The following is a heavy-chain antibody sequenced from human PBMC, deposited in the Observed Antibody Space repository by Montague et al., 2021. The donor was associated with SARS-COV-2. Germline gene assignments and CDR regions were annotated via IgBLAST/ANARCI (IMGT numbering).Heavy chain of an antibody. CDR1: DGSVISTYPH. V-gene: IGHV4-61*01. CDR3: TRGIDSYKTGY. Sequence: SETLSLTCAVADGSVISTYPHWHWVPQFSGPGPKWIGGHPFHIDTADYNASLRSRVTISVDTSKNQFSLKLTSVTAADTAVYYCTRGIDSYKTGYWGQGIQVTVSS. J-gene: IGHJ4*02. D-gene: IGHD6-13*01. CDR2: PFHIDTA.